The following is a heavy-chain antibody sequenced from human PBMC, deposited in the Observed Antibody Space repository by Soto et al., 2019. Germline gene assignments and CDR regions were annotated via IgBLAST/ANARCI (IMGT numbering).Heavy chain of an antibody. J-gene: IGHJ4*02. CDR3: AAWGGLHRYS. D-gene: IGHD5-12*01. Sequence: QLQLQESGSGLVKPSQTLSLTCSVSGGSISSGGYSWSWIRQPPGKGLEWIGYSYHSGSTYYNPSLKRRVPISVDRSKHKFSLKLSSVTAADTAVYYCAAWGGLHRYSWGQGTLVTFSS. CDR1: GGSISSGGYS. CDR2: SYHSGST. V-gene: IGHV4-30-2*01.